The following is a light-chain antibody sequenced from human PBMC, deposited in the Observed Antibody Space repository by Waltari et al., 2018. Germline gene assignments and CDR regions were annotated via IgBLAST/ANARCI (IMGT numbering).Light chain of an antibody. V-gene: IGLV2-8*01. Sequence: QSALTQPPSASGSPGQSVTISCTGTSSDVGGYNYVSWYQQPPGKAPKLIICEVTKRPSGVPDRFSGSKSGNTASLTVSGLQTEDEADYYCISYAGSNTWVFGGGTKLTVL. CDR2: EVT. CDR3: ISYAGSNTWV. J-gene: IGLJ3*02. CDR1: SSDVGGYNY.